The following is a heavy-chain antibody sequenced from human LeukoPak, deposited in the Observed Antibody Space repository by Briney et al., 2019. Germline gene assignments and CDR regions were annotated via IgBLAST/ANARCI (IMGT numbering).Heavy chain of an antibody. V-gene: IGHV4-34*01. CDR3: ARGGPGYCSSTSCYRSYYYMDV. J-gene: IGHJ6*03. CDR2: INHSGST. Sequence: SETLSLTCAVYGGSFSGYYWSWIRQPPGKGLEWIGEINHSGSTNYNPSLKSRVTISVDTSKNQFSLKLSSVTAADTAVYYCARGGPGYCSSTSCYRSYYYMDVWGKGTTVTVSS. D-gene: IGHD2-2*01. CDR1: GGSFSGYY.